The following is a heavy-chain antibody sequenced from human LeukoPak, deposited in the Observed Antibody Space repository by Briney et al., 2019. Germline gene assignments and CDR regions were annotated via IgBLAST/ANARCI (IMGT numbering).Heavy chain of an antibody. D-gene: IGHD6-13*01. Sequence: AGGSLRLSCAASGFTLSSYWMHWVRQAPGKGLEWVSSLSGSGGSTYHADSVKGRFTISRDNSKNTLYLQMNSLRAEDTAVYYCAKVDSGIVATGSPYFDYWGQGTLVTVSS. V-gene: IGHV3-23*01. J-gene: IGHJ4*02. CDR3: AKVDSGIVATGSPYFDY. CDR1: GFTLSSYW. CDR2: LSGSGGST.